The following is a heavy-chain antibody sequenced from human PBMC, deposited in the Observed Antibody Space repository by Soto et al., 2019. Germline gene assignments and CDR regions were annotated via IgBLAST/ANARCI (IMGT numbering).Heavy chain of an antibody. V-gene: IGHV3-23*01. Sequence: EVQLLDSGGGLVQPGGSLRLSCAASGFTFSSYAMSWVRQAPGKGLEWVSSISGSGGGTYYADSVKGRFTISRDNSKNPLSLQMNSLRAEDTAVYYCAKSRGSGSYFNPSDAFDFWGQGTIVTVSS. CDR2: ISGSGGGT. D-gene: IGHD3-10*01. CDR1: GFTFSSYA. J-gene: IGHJ3*01. CDR3: AKSRGSGSYFNPSDAFDF.